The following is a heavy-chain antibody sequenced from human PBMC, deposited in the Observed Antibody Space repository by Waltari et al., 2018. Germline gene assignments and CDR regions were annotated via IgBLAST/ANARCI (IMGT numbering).Heavy chain of an antibody. V-gene: IGHV4-61*02. D-gene: IGHD3-9*01. J-gene: IGHJ6*02. CDR2: IFTSGST. CDR3: ARDEARYYDIMTGGGYYGLDV. Sequence: QVQLQESGPGLVRPSQTLSLTCTVSGGSISSGSVYWTWNRQPAGKGLEWVGHIFTSGSTKYNPSLKSRVSVSLDTSENQFSLRLSSVTAADTAVYYCARDEARYYDIMTGGGYYGLDVWGQGTTVTVSS. CDR1: GGSISSGSVY.